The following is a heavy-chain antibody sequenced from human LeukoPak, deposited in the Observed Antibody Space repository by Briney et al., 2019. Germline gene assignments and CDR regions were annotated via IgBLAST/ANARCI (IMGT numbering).Heavy chain of an antibody. D-gene: IGHD3-9*01. V-gene: IGHV4-59*08. CDR2: IYYSGST. CDR3: ARTKNTYDILTGYSPGYFDY. J-gene: IGHJ4*02. Sequence: SETLSLTCTVSGGSISSYYWSWIRQPPGKGLEWIGYIYYSGSTYYNPSLKSRVTISVDTSKNQFSLKLSSVTAADTAVYYCARTKNTYDILTGYSPGYFDYWGQGTLVTVSS. CDR1: GGSISSYY.